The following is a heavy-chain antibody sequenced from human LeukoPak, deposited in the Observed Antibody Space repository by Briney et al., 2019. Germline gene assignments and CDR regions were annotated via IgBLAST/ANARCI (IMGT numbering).Heavy chain of an antibody. CDR1: GGTFSSYA. Sequence: APVKVSCKASGGTFSSYAISWVRQAPGQGLEWMGGIIPIFGTANYAQKFQGRVTITTDESTSTAYMELSSLRSGDTAVYYCASQGGSYRDDAFDIWGQGTMVTVSS. D-gene: IGHD1-26*01. J-gene: IGHJ3*02. CDR3: ASQGGSYRDDAFDI. CDR2: IIPIFGTA. V-gene: IGHV1-69*05.